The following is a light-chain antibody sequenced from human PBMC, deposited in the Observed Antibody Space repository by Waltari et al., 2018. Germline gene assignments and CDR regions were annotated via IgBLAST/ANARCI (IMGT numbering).Light chain of an antibody. Sequence: QSVLTQQTLASGTPGERVTISCSGSSSNIGDNAVNWYQHLPGAAPELLIYTDNQRPAGVPARFSGSKSGTSASLGISGLQSEDEATYYCAAWDDSVNGYVFGSGTEVTVL. J-gene: IGLJ1*01. CDR2: TDN. CDR1: SSNIGDNA. V-gene: IGLV1-44*01. CDR3: AAWDDSVNGYV.